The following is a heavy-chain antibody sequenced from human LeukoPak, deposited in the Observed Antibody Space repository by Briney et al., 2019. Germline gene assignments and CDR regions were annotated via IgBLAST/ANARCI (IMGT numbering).Heavy chain of an antibody. D-gene: IGHD1-14*01. CDR1: GGSISSYY. CDR3: ARQIVGPGHYFDY. V-gene: IGHV4-59*08. Sequence: SETLSLTCTVSGGSISSYYWSWIRQPPGKGLEWIGYIYYSGSTNYNPSLKSRVTISVDTSKNQFSLKLSSVTAADTAAYYCARQIVGPGHYFDYWGQGTLVTVSS. CDR2: IYYSGST. J-gene: IGHJ4*02.